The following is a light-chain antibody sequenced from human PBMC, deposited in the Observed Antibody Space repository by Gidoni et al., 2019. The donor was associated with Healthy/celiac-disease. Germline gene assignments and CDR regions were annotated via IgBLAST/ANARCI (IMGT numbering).Light chain of an antibody. CDR3: QQYGSSPWT. CDR1: QSVSSSY. Sequence: EIVLTQSPGTLSLSPGERATLSCRASQSVSSSYLGWYHQKPGQAPRLLIYGASSRATGIPDRFSGSGSGTDFTLTISRLEPEDFAVYYCQQYGSSPWTFGQGTKVEIK. V-gene: IGKV3-20*01. J-gene: IGKJ1*01. CDR2: GAS.